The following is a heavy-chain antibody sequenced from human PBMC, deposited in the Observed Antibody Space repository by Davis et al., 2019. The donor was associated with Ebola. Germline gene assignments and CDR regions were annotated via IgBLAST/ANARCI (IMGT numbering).Heavy chain of an antibody. J-gene: IGHJ3*02. D-gene: IGHD2-15*01. CDR1: GYTFTGYY. Sequence: AASVKVSCKASGYTFTGYYMHWVRQAPGQGLEWMGWINPNSGGTNYAQKFQGWVTMTRDTSISTAYMELSSLGSEDTAVYYCARDHVVVAATLWYAFDIWGQGTMVTVSS. CDR3: ARDHVVVAATLWYAFDI. V-gene: IGHV1-2*04. CDR2: INPNSGGT.